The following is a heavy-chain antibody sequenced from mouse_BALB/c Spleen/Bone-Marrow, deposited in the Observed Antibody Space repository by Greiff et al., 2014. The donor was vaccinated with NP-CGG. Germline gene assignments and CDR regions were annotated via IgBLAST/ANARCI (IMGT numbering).Heavy chain of an antibody. Sequence: EVQVVESGGDLVKPGGSLKLSCAASGFTFSSYGMSWVRQTPDKRLEWVATISSGGSYTYYPDSVKGRITISRDNAKNTLYLQMSSLKSEDTAMYYCARQYGNYWDYFDYWGQGTTLTVSS. J-gene: IGHJ2*01. CDR2: ISSGGSYT. CDR3: ARQYGNYWDYFDY. CDR1: GFTFSSYG. D-gene: IGHD2-10*02. V-gene: IGHV5-6*01.